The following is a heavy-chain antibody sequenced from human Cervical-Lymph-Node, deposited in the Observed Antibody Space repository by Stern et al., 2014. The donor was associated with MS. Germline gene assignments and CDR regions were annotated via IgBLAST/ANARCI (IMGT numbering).Heavy chain of an antibody. J-gene: IGHJ6*02. Sequence: QVQLGQSGAEVKKPGASVKVSCKASGYTFSNYGLSWVRQAPGQGLEWMGWISTYNRNTQYAQKLQGRVTMTKDTSTSTAYMELRSLRSDDTAVYYCAREGAASRQSYYYYGMDVWGQGTTVTVSS. D-gene: IGHD4/OR15-4a*01. CDR3: AREGAASRQSYYYYGMDV. CDR1: GYTFSNYG. CDR2: ISTYNRNT. V-gene: IGHV1-18*01.